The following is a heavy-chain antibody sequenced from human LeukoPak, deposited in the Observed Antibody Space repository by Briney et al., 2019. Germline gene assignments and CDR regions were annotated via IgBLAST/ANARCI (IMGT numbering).Heavy chain of an antibody. D-gene: IGHD6-13*01. Sequence: GGSLRLSCAASGFTCGRFWMTWVRQAPGKGLEWVANIKPDGTKKTYVDSVKGRFIISRDNAKNSLYLQMNSLRADDTAVYYCATAPAAADSWWGQGTLVAVSS. CDR3: ATAPAAADSW. CDR1: GFTCGRFW. V-gene: IGHV3-7*01. CDR2: IKPDGTKK. J-gene: IGHJ4*02.